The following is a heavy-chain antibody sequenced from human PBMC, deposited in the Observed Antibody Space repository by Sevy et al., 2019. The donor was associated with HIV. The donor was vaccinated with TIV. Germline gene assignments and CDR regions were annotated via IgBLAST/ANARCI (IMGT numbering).Heavy chain of an antibody. CDR2: INAGNGNT. V-gene: IGHV1-3*01. CDR1: GYTFTSYA. D-gene: IGHD2-15*01. CDR3: ARGKGYCSGGSCYYDNWFDP. J-gene: IGHJ5*02. Sequence: ASVKVSCKASGYTFTSYAIHWVRQAPGQRLEWMGWINAGNGNTKYSQKFQGRVTITRDTSASTAYMELSSLRSEDTAVYYCARGKGYCSGGSCYYDNWFDPWGQGTLVTVSS.